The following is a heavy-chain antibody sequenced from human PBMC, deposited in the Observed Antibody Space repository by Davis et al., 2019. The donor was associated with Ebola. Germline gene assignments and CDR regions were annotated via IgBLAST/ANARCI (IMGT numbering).Heavy chain of an antibody. D-gene: IGHD4-11*01. CDR2: IIPIFGTA. Sequence: SVKVSCKASGGTFSSYAISWVRQAPGQGLEWMGGIIPIFGTANYAQKLQGRVTMTTDTSTSTAYMELRSLRSDDTAVYYCARGLPSDYWGQGTLVTVSS. CDR1: GGTFSSYA. CDR3: ARGLPSDY. J-gene: IGHJ4*02. V-gene: IGHV1-69*05.